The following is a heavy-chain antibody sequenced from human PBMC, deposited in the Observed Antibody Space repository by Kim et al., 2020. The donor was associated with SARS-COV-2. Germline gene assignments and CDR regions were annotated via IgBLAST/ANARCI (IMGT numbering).Heavy chain of an antibody. CDR2: IYYSGST. J-gene: IGHJ6*03. Sequence: SETLSLTCTVSGGSISSYYWSWIRQPPGKGLEWIGYIYYSGSTNYNPSLKSRVTISVDTSKNQFSLKLSSVTAADTAVYYCARVKGAEYSSGWYHYYYYIAVGGKGTAVTVSS. CDR1: GGSISSYY. V-gene: IGHV4-59*01. CDR3: ARVKGAEYSSGWYHYYYYIAV. D-gene: IGHD6-19*01.